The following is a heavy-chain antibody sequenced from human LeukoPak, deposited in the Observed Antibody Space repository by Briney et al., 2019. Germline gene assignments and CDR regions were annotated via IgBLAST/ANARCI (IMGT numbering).Heavy chain of an antibody. CDR3: ARDQGWYWYYFDY. J-gene: IGHJ4*02. V-gene: IGHV1-69*05. CDR1: GGTFISYA. CDR2: IIPIFGTA. Sequence: ASVKVSCKASGGTFISYAISWVRQAPGQGLEWMGGIIPIFGTANYAQKFQGRVTMTRDTSTSTVYMELSSLRSEDTAVYYCARDQGWYWYYFDYWGQGTLVTVSS. D-gene: IGHD6-19*01.